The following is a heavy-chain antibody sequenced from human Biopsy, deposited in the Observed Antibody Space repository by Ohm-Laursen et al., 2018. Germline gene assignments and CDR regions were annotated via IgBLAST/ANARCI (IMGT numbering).Heavy chain of an antibody. J-gene: IGHJ4*02. CDR3: ALGGGSYVNFDY. V-gene: IGHV4-59*01. CDR2: FRFEDRT. D-gene: IGHD1-26*01. Sequence: GTLSLTCTVSGGSISNYFWTWIRQPPGKGLEWIGYFRFEDRTSYNSSLKSRVTISADTSKNQFSLRLSSVTAADTAVYYCALGGGSYVNFDYWGQGTLVTVSS. CDR1: GGSISNYF.